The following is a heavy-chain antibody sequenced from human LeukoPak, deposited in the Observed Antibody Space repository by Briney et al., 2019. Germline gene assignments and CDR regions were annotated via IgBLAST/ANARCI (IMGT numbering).Heavy chain of an antibody. V-gene: IGHV4-38-2*02. CDR3: ARDVGASNFDS. CDR2: IYHSGDT. J-gene: IGHJ4*02. CDR1: GYSISRDYY. Sequence: SETLSLTCTVSGYSISRDYYWGWIRQPPGEGLEWIGSIYHSGDTHYSPSLRSRVTISVDTSKNQFSLKLSSVTAADTAVYYCARDVGASNFDSWGQGVQVTVSS. D-gene: IGHD1-26*01.